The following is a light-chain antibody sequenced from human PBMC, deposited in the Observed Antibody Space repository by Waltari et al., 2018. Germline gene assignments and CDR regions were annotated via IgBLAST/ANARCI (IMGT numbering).Light chain of an antibody. J-gene: IGLJ1*01. CDR3: QSYDNRLSYV. V-gene: IGLV1-40*01. CDR1: SSNSAHSD. CDR2: ASN. Sequence: QSLLTQPHSASGAPGLRVTLPSTGSSSNSAHSDIHWYHQLPGQAPKLLIFASNNRPSGVPDRFSGSKSGTSASLAITGLQPEDEGDYYCQSYDNRLSYVFGSGTKVTVL.